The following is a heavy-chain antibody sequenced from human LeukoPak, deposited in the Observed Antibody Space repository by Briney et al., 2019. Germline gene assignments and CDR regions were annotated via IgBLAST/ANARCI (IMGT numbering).Heavy chain of an antibody. CDR3: ARALGGATRDDAFDI. CDR2: IYYSGST. Sequence: SETLSLTCTVSGGSISSHYWSWIRQPPGKGLEWIGYIYYSGSTNYNPSLKSRVTISVDTSKNQFSLKLSSVTAADTAVYYCARALGGATRDDAFDIWGQGTMVTVSS. J-gene: IGHJ3*02. D-gene: IGHD1-26*01. V-gene: IGHV4-59*08. CDR1: GGSISSHY.